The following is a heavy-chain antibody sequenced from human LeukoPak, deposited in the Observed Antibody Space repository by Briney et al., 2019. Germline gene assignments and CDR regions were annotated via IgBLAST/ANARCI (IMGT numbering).Heavy chain of an antibody. CDR1: GFTFSSYG. Sequence: GSLRLSCAASGFTFSSYGMHWVRQAPGKGLGWVAVIWYDGSNKYYADSVKGRFTISRDNSKNMLYLQMNSLRAEDTAVYYCARYYTDAGGDWFDPWGQGTLVAVSS. CDR2: IWYDGSNK. CDR3: ARYYTDAGGDWFDP. V-gene: IGHV3-33*01. D-gene: IGHD3-3*01. J-gene: IGHJ5*02.